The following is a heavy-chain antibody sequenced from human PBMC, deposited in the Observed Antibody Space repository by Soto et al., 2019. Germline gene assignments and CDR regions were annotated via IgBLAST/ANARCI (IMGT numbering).Heavy chain of an antibody. Sequence: GGSLILSCASSGFSFSNHVMQWVRQAPGKGLEWVAVISYDGNVKYYTDSVKGRFTISRDNSQSTLFLQMDSLRPEDAAVYYCAKDLKVSGGFHGSLNYYYGMDVWGQGTTVTVSS. CDR1: GFSFSNHV. CDR3: AKDLKVSGGFHGSLNYYYGMDV. V-gene: IGHV3-30*18. CDR2: ISYDGNVK. D-gene: IGHD3-10*01. J-gene: IGHJ6*02.